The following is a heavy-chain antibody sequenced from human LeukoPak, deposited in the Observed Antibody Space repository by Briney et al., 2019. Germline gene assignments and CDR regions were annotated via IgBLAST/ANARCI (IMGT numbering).Heavy chain of an antibody. V-gene: IGHV4-59*01. CDR1: GGSISSYY. Sequence: PSETLSLTCTVSGGSISSYYWSWIRQPPGKGLEWIGYIYYSGSTNYNPSLKSRVTISVDTSKNQFSLKLSSVTAADTAVYYCAREYSSGYFDYRGQGTLVTVSS. CDR2: IYYSGST. CDR3: AREYSSGYFDY. J-gene: IGHJ4*02. D-gene: IGHD3-22*01.